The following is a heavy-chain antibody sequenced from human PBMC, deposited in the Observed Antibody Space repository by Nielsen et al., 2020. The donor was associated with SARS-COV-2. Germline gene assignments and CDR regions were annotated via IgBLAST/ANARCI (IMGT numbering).Heavy chain of an antibody. CDR1: GFTFSSYG. CDR2: ISYDGSNK. D-gene: IGHD5-18*01. J-gene: IGHJ4*02. Sequence: GGSLRLSCAASGFTFSSYGMHWVRQAPGKGLEWVAVISYDGSNKYYADSVKGRFTISRDNSKNTLYLQMNSLRAEDTAVYYCTRFIQLFDYWGQGTLVTVSS. V-gene: IGHV3-30*03. CDR3: TRFIQLFDY.